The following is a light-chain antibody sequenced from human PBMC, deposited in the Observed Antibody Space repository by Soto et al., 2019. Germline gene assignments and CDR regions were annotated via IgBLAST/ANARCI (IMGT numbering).Light chain of an antibody. CDR1: QSVSSSS. Sequence: EIVLTQSPGTLSLSPGERATLSCRTSQSVSSSSLAWYQQKPGQAPRLLIYGASSRATGIPGRFSGSGSGTDFTLTISGLEPEDCAVFYCQQYGSSPYTLGKGTKLEI. J-gene: IGKJ2*01. CDR3: QQYGSSPYT. V-gene: IGKV3-20*01. CDR2: GAS.